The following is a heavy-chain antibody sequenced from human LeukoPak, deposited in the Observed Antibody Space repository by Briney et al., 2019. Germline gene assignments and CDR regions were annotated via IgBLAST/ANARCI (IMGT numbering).Heavy chain of an antibody. Sequence: GGSLRLSCAASGFTFSSYAMSWVRQAPGKGLEWVSAISGSGDSTYYGDSVKGLFTISRDNSKNTLYLQMNSLRAEDTAVYYCAKTRPLDSSSWSHGDYWGQGTLVTVSS. CDR3: AKTRPLDSSSWSHGDY. J-gene: IGHJ4*02. D-gene: IGHD6-13*01. V-gene: IGHV3-23*01. CDR2: ISGSGDST. CDR1: GFTFSSYA.